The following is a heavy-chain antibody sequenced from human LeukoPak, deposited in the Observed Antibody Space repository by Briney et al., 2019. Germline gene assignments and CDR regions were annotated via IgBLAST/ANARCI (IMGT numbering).Heavy chain of an antibody. CDR2: INPNSGGT. Sequence: ASVKVSCKASGYTFTGYYMHWVRQAPGQGLEWMGWINPNSGGTNYAQKFQGRVTMTRDTSISTAYMELSRLRSDDTAVYYCARGGMPKVGLDAFDIWGQGTMVTVSS. J-gene: IGHJ3*02. CDR3: ARGGMPKVGLDAFDI. CDR1: GYTFTGYY. D-gene: IGHD2-2*01. V-gene: IGHV1-2*02.